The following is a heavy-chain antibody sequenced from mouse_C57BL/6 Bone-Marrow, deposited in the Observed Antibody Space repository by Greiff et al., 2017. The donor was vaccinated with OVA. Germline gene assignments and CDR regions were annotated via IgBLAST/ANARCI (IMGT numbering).Heavy chain of an antibody. J-gene: IGHJ3*01. V-gene: IGHV1-69*01. CDR1: GYTFTSYW. CDR3: GTGAWFAY. Sequence: VQLQQPGAELVMPGASVKLSCKASGYTFTSYWMHWVKQRPGQGLEWIGEIDPSDSYTNYNQKFKGKSTLTVDKSSSTAYMQLSSLTSEDSAVYYWGTGAWFAYWGQGTLVTVSA. CDR2: IDPSDSYT. D-gene: IGHD4-1*01.